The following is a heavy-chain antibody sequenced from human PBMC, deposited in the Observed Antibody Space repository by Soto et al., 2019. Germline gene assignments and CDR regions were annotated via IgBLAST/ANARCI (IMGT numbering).Heavy chain of an antibody. CDR1: GYTFTSYG. V-gene: IGHV1-18*01. D-gene: IGHD5-12*01. Sequence: GASVKVSCEASGYTFTSYGISWVRQAPGQGLEWMGWISAYNGNTNYAQKLQGRVTMTTDTSTSTAYMELRSLRSDDTAVYYCARDSTWRRLATISRLYNWFDPWGQGTLVTVSS. J-gene: IGHJ5*02. CDR2: ISAYNGNT. CDR3: ARDSTWRRLATISRLYNWFDP.